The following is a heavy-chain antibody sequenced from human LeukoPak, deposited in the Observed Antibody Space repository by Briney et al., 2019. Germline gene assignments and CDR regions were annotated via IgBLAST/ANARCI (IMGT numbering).Heavy chain of an antibody. CDR1: GFTFSSYS. J-gene: IGHJ4*02. V-gene: IGHV3-21*01. CDR2: ISSSCNYI. D-gene: IGHD6-13*01. CDR3: ARAPTSEQQLQFDY. Sequence: GGSLRLSCTASGFTFSSYSMNCIRQAPGKGLEWVSSISSSCNYIYYADSGKGRFTISRDNAKNSLYLQMNSLRTEDTAVYYCARAPTSEQQLQFDYWGQGTLVTVSS.